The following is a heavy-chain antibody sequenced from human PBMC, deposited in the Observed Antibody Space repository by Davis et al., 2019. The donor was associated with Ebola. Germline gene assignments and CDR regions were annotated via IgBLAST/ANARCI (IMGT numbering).Heavy chain of an antibody. J-gene: IGHJ4*02. Sequence: SETLSLTCTVSGGSISSSSYYWGWIRQPPGKGLAWIGSIYYSGSTYYNPSLKSRVTISVDTSKNQFSLKLSSVTAADTAVYYCARQNAATEVYDYWGQGTLVTVSS. CDR1: GGSISSSSYY. D-gene: IGHD1-1*01. CDR2: IYYSGST. V-gene: IGHV4-39*01. CDR3: ARQNAATEVYDY.